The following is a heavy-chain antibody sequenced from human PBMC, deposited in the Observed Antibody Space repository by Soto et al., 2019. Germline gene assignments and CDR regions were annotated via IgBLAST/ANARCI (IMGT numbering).Heavy chain of an antibody. D-gene: IGHD3-3*01. CDR3: AKGGYDFWSGYYIVFFDY. V-gene: IGHV3-23*01. CDR1: GFTFSSYA. Sequence: GGSLRLSCAASGFTFSSYAMSWVRQAPGKGLEWVSAISGSGGSTYYADSVKGRFTISRDNSKNTLYLQMNSLRAEDTAVYYCAKGGYDFWSGYYIVFFDYWGQGTLVTVSS. J-gene: IGHJ4*02. CDR2: ISGSGGST.